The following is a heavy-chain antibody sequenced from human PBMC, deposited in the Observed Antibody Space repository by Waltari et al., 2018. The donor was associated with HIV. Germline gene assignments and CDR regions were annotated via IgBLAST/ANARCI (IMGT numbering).Heavy chain of an antibody. D-gene: IGHD6-13*01. Sequence: QLQLQESGPGLVKPSAPLSLTCTVSGGSISSSSYYWGWIRQPPGKGLEWIGSIYYSGSTYYNPSLKSRVTISVDTSKNQFSLKLSSVTAADTAVYYCARAYKGSSSWSHPFDYWGQGTLVTVSS. V-gene: IGHV4-39*07. CDR1: GGSISSSSYY. J-gene: IGHJ4*02. CDR2: IYYSGST. CDR3: ARAYKGSSSWSHPFDY.